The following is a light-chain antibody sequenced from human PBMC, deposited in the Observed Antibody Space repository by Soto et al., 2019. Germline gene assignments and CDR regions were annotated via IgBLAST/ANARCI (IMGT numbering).Light chain of an antibody. J-gene: IGKJ5*01. CDR3: QQRSDWPPIT. Sequence: EIVLTQCPATLSFSPVEGGTLSFIASQSVSSYLAWYQQKPGQAPRLLIYDASNRATDIPARFSGSGSGTDFTLTISSLEPEDFAVYYCQQRSDWPPITSGHGTRLEIK. CDR2: DAS. V-gene: IGKV3-11*01. CDR1: QSVSSY.